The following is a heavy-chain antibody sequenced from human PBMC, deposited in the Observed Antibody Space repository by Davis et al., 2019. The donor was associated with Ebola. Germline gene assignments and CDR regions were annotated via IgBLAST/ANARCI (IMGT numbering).Heavy chain of an antibody. Sequence: GESLKISCAASGFSFRTYAMSWIRQAPGKGLEWVSVIYGDGSTYFADSVKGRFTLSRDNSKYTVYLQMNSLRDEDTAVYYCASSPVAAAGIVGWFDPWGQGTLVTVSS. J-gene: IGHJ5*02. D-gene: IGHD6-13*01. CDR2: IYGDGST. CDR3: ASSPVAAAGIVGWFDP. CDR1: GFSFRTYA. V-gene: IGHV3-66*02.